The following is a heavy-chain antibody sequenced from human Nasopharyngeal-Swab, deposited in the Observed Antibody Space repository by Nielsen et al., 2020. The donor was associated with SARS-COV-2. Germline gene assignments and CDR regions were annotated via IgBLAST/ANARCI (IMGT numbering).Heavy chain of an antibody. D-gene: IGHD2-21*01. CDR2: ISGSGDTT. V-gene: IGHV3-23*01. CDR3: AKAPYLRGLDV. J-gene: IGHJ6*02. Sequence: GGSLRLSCAASGFTFSSYAMSRVRQAPGKGLEWVSIISGSGDTTYYADSVKERFTISRDNSKNTLYLQTNSLRVEDTAVYYCAKAPYLRGLDVWGQGTTVTVSS. CDR1: GFTFSSYA.